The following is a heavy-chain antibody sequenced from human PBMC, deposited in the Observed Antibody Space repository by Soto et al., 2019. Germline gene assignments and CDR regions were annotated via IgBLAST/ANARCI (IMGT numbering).Heavy chain of an antibody. J-gene: IGHJ6*02. CDR2: INHSGST. V-gene: IGHV4-34*01. Sequence: LSLTCAVYGGSFSGYYWSWIRQPPGKGLEWIGEINHSGSTNYNPSLKSRVTISVDASKNQFSLKLSSVTAADTAVYYCARGRVYAFWSGYYRHGMDVWGQGTTVTVSS. D-gene: IGHD3-3*01. CDR3: ARGRVYAFWSGYYRHGMDV. CDR1: GGSFSGYY.